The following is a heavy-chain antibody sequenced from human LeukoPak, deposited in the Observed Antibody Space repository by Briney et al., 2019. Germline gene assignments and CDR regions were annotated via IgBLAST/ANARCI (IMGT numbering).Heavy chain of an antibody. J-gene: IGHJ6*03. CDR2: INPNSGGT. D-gene: IGHD3-22*01. Sequence: ASVKVSCKASGYTFTGYYMHWVRQAPGQGLEWMGWINPNSGGTNYAQKFQGWVTMTRDTSISTAYMELSRLRSDDTAVYYCARDPYYDSSGFRPDYYYYMDVWGKGTTVTVSS. CDR3: ARDPYYDSSGFRPDYYYYMDV. CDR1: GYTFTGYY. V-gene: IGHV1-2*04.